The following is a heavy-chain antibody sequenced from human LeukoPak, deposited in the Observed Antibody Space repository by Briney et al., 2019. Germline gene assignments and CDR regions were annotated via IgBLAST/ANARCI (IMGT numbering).Heavy chain of an antibody. CDR1: GFTVSSNY. CDR2: ISGIGDRT. Sequence: AGGSLRLSCAASGFTVSSNYMSWVRQAPGKGLEWVSAISGIGDRTYHADSVKGRFTISRDNSKNTLYLQMNSLRAEDTAVYYCAKDIGAHQFDSWGQGTLVIVSS. V-gene: IGHV3-23*01. D-gene: IGHD3-10*01. J-gene: IGHJ4*02. CDR3: AKDIGAHQFDS.